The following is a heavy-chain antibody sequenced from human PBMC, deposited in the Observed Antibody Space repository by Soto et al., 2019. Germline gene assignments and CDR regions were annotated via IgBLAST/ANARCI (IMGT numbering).Heavy chain of an antibody. J-gene: IGHJ6*02. CDR2: ISAYNGNT. CDR1: GYTFTSYG. V-gene: IGHV1-18*01. CDR3: ARLVFRPIHCSGGSCYDPPLDGMDV. D-gene: IGHD2-15*01. Sequence: GASVKVSCKASGYTFTSYGISWVRQAPGQGLEWMGWISAYNGNTNYAQKLQGRVTMTTDTSTSTAYMELRSLRSDDTAVYYCARLVFRPIHCSGGSCYDPPLDGMDVWGQGTTVTVSS.